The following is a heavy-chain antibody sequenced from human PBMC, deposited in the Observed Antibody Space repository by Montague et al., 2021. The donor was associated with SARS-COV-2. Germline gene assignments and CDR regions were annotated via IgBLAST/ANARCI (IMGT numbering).Heavy chain of an antibody. D-gene: IGHD3-22*01. CDR2: IYWDDDD. V-gene: IGHV2-70*01. CDR1: GFSLSTSGVG. CDR3: ARTRAYYYDSSGYSYCFDY. J-gene: IGHJ4*02. Sequence: PALVKPTQTLTLTCTFSGFSLSTSGVGVGWIRQPPGKALEWLALIYWDDDDYYSTSLKTRLTISKDTSKNQVVLTMTNMDPVDTATYYCARTRAYYYDSSGYSYCFDYWGQGTLVTVSS.